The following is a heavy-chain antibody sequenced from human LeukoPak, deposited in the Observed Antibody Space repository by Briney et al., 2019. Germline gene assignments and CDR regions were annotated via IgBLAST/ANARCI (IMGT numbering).Heavy chain of an antibody. CDR3: AKRNYDFWSGYYRRAENHFDY. CDR2: ISGSGGST. V-gene: IGHV3-23*01. CDR1: GFTFSSYA. Sequence: PGGSLRLSCAASGFTFSSYAMSWVRQAPGKGLEWVSAISGSGGSTYYADSVKGRFTISRDNSENTLYLQMNSLRAEDTAVYYCAKRNYDFWSGYYRRAENHFDYWGQGTLVTVSS. J-gene: IGHJ4*02. D-gene: IGHD3-3*01.